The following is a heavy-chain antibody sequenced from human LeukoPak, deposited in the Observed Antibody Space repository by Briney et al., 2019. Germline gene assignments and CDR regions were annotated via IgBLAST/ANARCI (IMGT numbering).Heavy chain of an antibody. V-gene: IGHV1-2*02. CDR3: AACSSGWYGTPIDY. Sequence: GASVKVSCKASGYTFTGYYMHWVRQAPGQGLEWMGWINPNSGGTNYAQKFQGRVTMTRDTSISTAYMELSRLRSDDTAVYYCAACSSGWYGTPIDYWGQGTLVTVSS. D-gene: IGHD6-19*01. CDR2: INPNSGGT. J-gene: IGHJ4*02. CDR1: GYTFTGYY.